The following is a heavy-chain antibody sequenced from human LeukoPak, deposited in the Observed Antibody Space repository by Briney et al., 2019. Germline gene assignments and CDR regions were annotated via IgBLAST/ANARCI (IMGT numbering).Heavy chain of an antibody. D-gene: IGHD3-9*01. CDR1: GFTFSSYW. CDR3: ARVDILTGPDAFDI. J-gene: IGHJ3*02. Sequence: GGSLRLSCAASGFTFSSYWMSWVRQAPGKGLEWVANINQDGSETYYVDSVKGRFTISRDNSKNTLYLQMNSLRAEDTAVYYCARVDILTGPDAFDIWGQGTMVTVSS. CDR2: INQDGSET. V-gene: IGHV3-7*04.